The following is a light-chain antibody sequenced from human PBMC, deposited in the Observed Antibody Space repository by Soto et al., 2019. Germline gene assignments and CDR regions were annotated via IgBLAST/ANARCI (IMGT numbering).Light chain of an antibody. CDR2: GAS. J-gene: IGKJ1*01. Sequence: DIVMTQSPDTLSLSPGESATLSCRASQSPSTNLAWYQQKPGQAPRLLIYGASTRATGIPTRFYGSGSGTKFTLTISSLQSEDFAVYNCQQYNDWPTFGQGTKVEIK. CDR3: QQYNDWPT. CDR1: QSPSTN. V-gene: IGKV3-15*01.